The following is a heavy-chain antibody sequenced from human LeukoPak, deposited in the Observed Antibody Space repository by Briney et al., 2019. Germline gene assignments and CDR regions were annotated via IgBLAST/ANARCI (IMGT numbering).Heavy chain of an antibody. J-gene: IGHJ5*01. CDR3: ALAPNSNWFDF. D-gene: IGHD2-8*01. CDR1: GDSTSNFY. CDR2: IHYSGSS. V-gene: IGHV4-59*03. Sequence: SETLSLTCTVSGDSTSNFYWNWMRQSPGKGLEWIGNIHYSGSSVYNPSLQSRVTITIDTSRRQFFLKLNSVTAADTAVYFCALAPNSNWFDFWGPGTLVTVSS.